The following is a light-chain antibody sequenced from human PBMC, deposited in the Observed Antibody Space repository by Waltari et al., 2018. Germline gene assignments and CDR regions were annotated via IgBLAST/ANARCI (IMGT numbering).Light chain of an antibody. CDR1: SKSVSTYYY. Sequence: QTVVIQEPSFSVSPGGTVTLTSSLNSKSVSTYYYLSWYQQTPGQAPRMLIYMTYSRSFGVPDRFSGSILGNKAALTITGARPDDEGTYYCVIYMGDGISVFGGGTKLTVL. CDR2: MTY. V-gene: IGLV8-61*01. J-gene: IGLJ3*02. CDR3: VIYMGDGISV.